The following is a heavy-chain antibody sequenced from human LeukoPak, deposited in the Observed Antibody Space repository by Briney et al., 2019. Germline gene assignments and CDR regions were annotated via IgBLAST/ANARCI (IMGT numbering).Heavy chain of an antibody. CDR2: MDPNSGNT. V-gene: IGHV1-8*01. CDR1: GYTFTSYD. D-gene: IGHD1-1*01. J-gene: IGHJ6*02. Sequence: ASVKVSCKASGYTFTSYDINWVRQATGQGLEWMGWMDPNSGNTGYAQKFQGRVTMTRNTSISTAYMELSSLRSEDTAVYYCARSITNYYYYDMDVWGQGTTVTVSS. CDR3: ARSITNYYYYDMDV.